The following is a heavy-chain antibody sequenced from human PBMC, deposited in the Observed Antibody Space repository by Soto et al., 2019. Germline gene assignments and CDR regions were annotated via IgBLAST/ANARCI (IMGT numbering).Heavy chain of an antibody. V-gene: IGHV4-30-4*01. CDR2: IYYSGST. CDR3: ARGAVDFDL. J-gene: IGHJ3*01. Sequence: QVQLQESGPGLVKPSQTLSLTCTVSGGSIGSGDYHWSWIRQPPGKGLECIGYIYYSGSTYYNPSRKSRVIISVDTSKNQFSLKLSSVTAADTAVYYCARGAVDFDLWGQGTMVTVSS. CDR1: GGSIGSGDYH.